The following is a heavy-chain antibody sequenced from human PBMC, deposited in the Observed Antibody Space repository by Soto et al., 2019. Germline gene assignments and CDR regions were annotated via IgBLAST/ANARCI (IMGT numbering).Heavy chain of an antibody. Sequence: GGSLRLSCTASGFTFGDYAMNWVRQAPGRGLEWVSFISISSSTIYYADSVKGRFSISRDNAKNALYLQMNSQRDEDTAVYYCARDGNYAYFDYWGQGTLVTVSS. CDR3: ARDGNYAYFDY. V-gene: IGHV3-48*02. CDR1: GFTFGDYA. CDR2: ISISSSTI. J-gene: IGHJ4*02. D-gene: IGHD1-7*01.